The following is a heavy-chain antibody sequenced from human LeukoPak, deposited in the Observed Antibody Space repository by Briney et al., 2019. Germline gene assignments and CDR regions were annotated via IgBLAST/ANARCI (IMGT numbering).Heavy chain of an antibody. CDR2: ISRNSAAT. J-gene: IGHJ4*02. V-gene: IGHV1-2*02. CDR1: GYIFSEYY. CDR3: VSWAGGNSDVASFDY. D-gene: IGHD2-21*01. Sequence: GASVKVSCKASGYIFSEYYIHGVRDAPGQGFVWGGGISRNSAATKFAQKFQGRVTSTRDTSTSTAYMDLSTLTSADTAVYYCVSWAGGNSDVASFDYWGQGTLVTVSS.